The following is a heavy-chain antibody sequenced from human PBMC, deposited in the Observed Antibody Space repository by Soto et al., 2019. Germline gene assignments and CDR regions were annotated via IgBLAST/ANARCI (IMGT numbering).Heavy chain of an antibody. Sequence: ASVKVSCKASGYTFTSYAMHWVRQAPGQRLEWMGWINAGNGNTKYSQKFQGRVTITRDTSASTAYMELSSLRSDDTAVYYCARMNDYVWGSYPKYYFDYWGQGTLVTVSS. CDR1: GYTFTSYA. V-gene: IGHV1-3*01. D-gene: IGHD3-16*02. CDR3: ARMNDYVWGSYPKYYFDY. CDR2: INAGNGNT. J-gene: IGHJ4*02.